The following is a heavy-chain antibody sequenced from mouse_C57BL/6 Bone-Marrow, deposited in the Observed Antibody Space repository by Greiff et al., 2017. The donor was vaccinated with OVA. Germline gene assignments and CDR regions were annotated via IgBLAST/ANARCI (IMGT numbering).Heavy chain of an antibody. CDR1: GYTFTDYE. D-gene: IGHD1-1*01. J-gene: IGHJ2*01. Sequence: QVQLQQSGAELVRPGASVTLSCKASGYTFTDYEMHWVKQTPVHGLEWIGAIDPETGGTAYNQKFKGKAILTADKSSSTAYMELRSLTSEDSAVYYCTRRTFYGSSLDYWGQGTTRTVSS. CDR2: IDPETGGT. V-gene: IGHV1-15*01. CDR3: TRRTFYGSSLDY.